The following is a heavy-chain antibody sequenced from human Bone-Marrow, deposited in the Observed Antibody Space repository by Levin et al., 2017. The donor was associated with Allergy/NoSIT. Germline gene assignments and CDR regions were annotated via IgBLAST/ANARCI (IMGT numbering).Heavy chain of an antibody. CDR3: ARGTRGYSGYAVDY. CDR1: GFTFSSYA. CDR2: ISYDGSNK. V-gene: IGHV3-30-3*01. J-gene: IGHJ4*02. D-gene: IGHD5-12*01. Sequence: GGSLRLSCAASGFTFSSYAMHWVRQAPGKGLEWVAVISYDGSNKYYADSVKGRFTISRDNSKNTLYLQMNSLRAEDTAVYYCARGTRGYSGYAVDYWGQGTLVTVSS.